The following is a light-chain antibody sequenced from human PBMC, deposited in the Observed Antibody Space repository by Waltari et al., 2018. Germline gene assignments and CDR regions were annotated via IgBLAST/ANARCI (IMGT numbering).Light chain of an antibody. Sequence: SYVLTQPPPVSLAPGQTATITCGGNTIGSKTVQWYPQKPDQAPVLVVYEDTDRPSGIPERFSGSNSGDVATLTISRVEAGDEADYYCQVWDRSGDHPHVVFGGGTTLTVL. CDR1: TIGSKT. CDR3: QVWDRSGDHPHVV. CDR2: EDT. V-gene: IGLV3-21*02. J-gene: IGLJ2*01.